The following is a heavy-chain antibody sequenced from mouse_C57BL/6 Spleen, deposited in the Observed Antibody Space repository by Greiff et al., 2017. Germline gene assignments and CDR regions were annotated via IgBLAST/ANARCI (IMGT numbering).Heavy chain of an antibody. J-gene: IGHJ1*03. D-gene: IGHD1-1*01. V-gene: IGHV1-78*01. CDR2: IYPRDGST. CDR1: GFTFTDHS. CDR3: ERYDYGSSYVDWDYGV. Sequence: QVQLLQSDAELVKPGASVKISCTVSGFTFTDHSIPWMQQRPEQGLEWIGYIYPRDGSTKYNEKFKGKVTLTTDKSSSTAYMQLNSLTSEDSAVYFSERYDYGSSYVDWDYGVRGTGTTVTVST.